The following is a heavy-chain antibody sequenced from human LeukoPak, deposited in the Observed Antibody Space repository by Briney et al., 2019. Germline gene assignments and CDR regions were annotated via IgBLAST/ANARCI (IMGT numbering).Heavy chain of an antibody. CDR1: GFTFSSAW. V-gene: IGHV3-15*01. CDR3: TTGLYNSGGVDH. D-gene: IGHD1-26*01. CDR2: LKNSTGGGTT. J-gene: IGHJ4*02. Sequence: GGSLRHSRAASGFTFSSAWMSWVRQAPGRGVEWVGRLKNSTGGGTTDHAAPVKGRFTISRDDSKNTLYLQMSSLKTEDTAVYYCTTGLYNSGGVDHWGQGTLVIVSS.